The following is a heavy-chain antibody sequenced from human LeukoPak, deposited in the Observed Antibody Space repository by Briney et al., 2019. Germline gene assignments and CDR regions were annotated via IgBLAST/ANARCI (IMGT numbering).Heavy chain of an antibody. CDR1: GFTLSSYW. D-gene: IGHD6-19*01. J-gene: IGHJ3*02. CDR2: ISENGGRT. CDR3: ARDRGGGWAFDI. V-gene: IGHV3-64*01. Sequence: GGSLRLSCAASGFTLSSYWMHWVRQAPGKGLEYVSAISENGGRTYYANSVKGRFTNSRDNSKNTLYLHMDSLRAEDMAVYSCARDRGGGWAFDIWSQGTMVTVSS.